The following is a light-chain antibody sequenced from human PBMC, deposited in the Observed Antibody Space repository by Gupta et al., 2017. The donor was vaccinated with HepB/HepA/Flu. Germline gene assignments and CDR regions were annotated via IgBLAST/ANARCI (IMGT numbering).Light chain of an antibody. J-gene: IGKJ1*01. CDR2: DAS. CDR1: QSINSY. CDR3: QQCSNRWT. Sequence: EIVLTQSPATLSLSPGERATLSCRASQSINSYLDWYQQKSGQAPRLLISDASNRATGIPARFSGSGSETDFTLTSSGRENEDFAVYYSQQCSNRWTFGQGTKVEIK. V-gene: IGKV3-11*01.